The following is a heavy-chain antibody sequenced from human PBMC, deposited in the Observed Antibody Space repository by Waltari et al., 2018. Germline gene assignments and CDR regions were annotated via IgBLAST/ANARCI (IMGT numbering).Heavy chain of an antibody. Sequence: QVQLVESGGGVVQPGRSLRLSCAASGFTFSSYAMHWVRQAPGKGLAWVAVISYDGSNKYYADSVKGRFTISRDNSKNTLYLQMNSLRAEDTAVYYCAREGSAYCSGGSCYGATPDYWGQGTLVTVSS. CDR3: AREGSAYCSGGSCYGATPDY. J-gene: IGHJ4*02. CDR1: GFTFSSYA. D-gene: IGHD2-15*01. V-gene: IGHV3-30-3*01. CDR2: ISYDGSNK.